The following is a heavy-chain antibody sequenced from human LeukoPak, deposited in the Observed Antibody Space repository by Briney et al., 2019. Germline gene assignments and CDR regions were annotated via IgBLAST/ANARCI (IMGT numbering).Heavy chain of an antibody. V-gene: IGHV3-21*01. J-gene: IGHJ3*02. CDR2: ISSSSSYI. CDR1: GFTFSSYS. D-gene: IGHD5-12*01. CDR3: ASPIRDGYNWRDAFDI. Sequence: GGSLRLSCAASGFTFSSYSMNWVRQAPGKGLEWVSSISSSSSYIYYADSVKGRFTISRGNAKNSLYLQMNSLRAEDTAVYYCASPIRDGYNWRDAFDIWGQGTMVTVSS.